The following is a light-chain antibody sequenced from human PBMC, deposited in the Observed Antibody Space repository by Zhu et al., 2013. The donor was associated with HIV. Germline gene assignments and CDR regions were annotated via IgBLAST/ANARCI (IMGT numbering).Light chain of an antibody. Sequence: QSALTQPASVSGSPGQSITISCTGTSSDVGYNNYVSWYQYHPGKAPKLIIYEVNNRPSGVSNRFSGSKSGNTASLTISGLQAEDEADYYCSLYITSSTLDVFGTGTKVTVL. J-gene: IGLJ1*01. CDR1: SSDVGYNNY. V-gene: IGLV2-14*01. CDR3: SLYITSSTLDV. CDR2: EVN.